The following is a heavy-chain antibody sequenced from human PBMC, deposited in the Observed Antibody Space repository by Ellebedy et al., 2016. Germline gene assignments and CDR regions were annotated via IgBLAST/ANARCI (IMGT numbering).Heavy chain of an antibody. D-gene: IGHD6-13*01. J-gene: IGHJ6*02. V-gene: IGHV1-46*04. CDR2: VNPNGGGP. CDR3: ARDRYSSSGRKRGSMDF. Sequence: ASVKVSCKASGYTFTSNYIHWIRQAPGQRLEWMGIVNPNGGGPTYSQKLQGRITMTRDTSTSTVYMELSSLRSEDPAVYYCARDRYSSSGRKRGSMDFWGQGTTVTVFS. CDR1: GYTFTSNY.